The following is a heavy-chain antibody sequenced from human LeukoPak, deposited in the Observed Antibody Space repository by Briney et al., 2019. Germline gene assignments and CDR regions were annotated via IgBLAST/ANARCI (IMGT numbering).Heavy chain of an antibody. V-gene: IGHV3-23*01. J-gene: IGHJ6*02. Sequence: GASLRLSCAASGFTFSSYATSWVRQAPGKGLEWVSAISGSGGSTYYADSVKGRFTISRDNSKNTLYLQMNSLRAEDTAVYYCAKDLNWNRYYYYYGMDVWGQGTTVTVSS. D-gene: IGHD1-20*01. CDR3: AKDLNWNRYYYYYGMDV. CDR2: ISGSGGST. CDR1: GFTFSSYA.